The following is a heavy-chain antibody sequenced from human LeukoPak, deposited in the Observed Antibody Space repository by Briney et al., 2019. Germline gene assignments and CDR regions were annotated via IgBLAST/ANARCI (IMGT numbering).Heavy chain of an antibody. V-gene: IGHV5-10-1*01. Sequence: TGESLKISCKGSGYSFTSYWISWVRQMPGKGLEWMGRIDPSDSYTNYSPSFQGHVTISADKSISTAYLQWSSLKASDTAMYYCARHDGMGVVVVPTTIGRWFDPWGQGTLVIVSS. CDR1: GYSFTSYW. CDR3: ARHDGMGVVVVPTTIGRWFDP. J-gene: IGHJ5*02. CDR2: IDPSDSYT. D-gene: IGHD2-2*02.